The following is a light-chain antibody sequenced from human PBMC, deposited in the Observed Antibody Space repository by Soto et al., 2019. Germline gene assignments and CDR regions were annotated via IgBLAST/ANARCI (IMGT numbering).Light chain of an antibody. CDR1: QSVSSNY. CDR2: GAS. CDR3: QQYGDPPIT. Sequence: EIVLTQSPGTLSLSPGERATLSCRASQSVSSNYLAWYQQTPGQAPRLLIYGASNRATGIPDMLSGSVCGTFFPTTISRLEPGDFAVLYCQQYGDPPITFGQGTRLEIK. V-gene: IGKV3-20*01. J-gene: IGKJ5*01.